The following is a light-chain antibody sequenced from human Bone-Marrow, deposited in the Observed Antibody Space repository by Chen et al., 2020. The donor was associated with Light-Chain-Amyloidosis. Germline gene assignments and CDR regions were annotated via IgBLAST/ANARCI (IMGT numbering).Light chain of an antibody. CDR3: QQYRTSPLS. CDR1: QTISSNY. CDR2: GSS. V-gene: IGKV3-20*01. Sequence: EIVLTQSPGTLSLSPGEGANLSCRASQTISSNYLTWYQQKFGQAPRLLIYGSSSRATGIPDRVTGSGSGTDFTLTINRLEPEDFAMYYCQQYRTSPLSFGGWTKVEIK. J-gene: IGKJ4*01.